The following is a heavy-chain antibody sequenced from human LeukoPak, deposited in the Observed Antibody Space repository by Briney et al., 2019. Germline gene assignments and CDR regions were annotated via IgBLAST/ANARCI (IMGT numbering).Heavy chain of an antibody. CDR3: ARRRVTYGLDV. CDR2: INWNGGSS. Sequence: GGSLRLSCAASGFNFDEYGMSWVRQAPGKGLEWVSGINWNGGSSGYADSVKGRFTISRDNAKNSLYLQMNSLRAEDTAVYYCARRRVTYGLDVGGQGTTVTVSS. D-gene: IGHD3-9*01. CDR1: GFNFDEYG. J-gene: IGHJ6*02. V-gene: IGHV3-20*04.